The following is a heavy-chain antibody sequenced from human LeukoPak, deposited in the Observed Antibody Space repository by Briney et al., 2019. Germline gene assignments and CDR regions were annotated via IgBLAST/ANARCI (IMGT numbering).Heavy chain of an antibody. CDR2: IYPGDSDT. CDR1: GYSFTSYW. J-gene: IGHJ3*02. CDR3: ARRIGLRSSDI. D-gene: IGHD1-26*01. Sequence: GESLKISCQCSGYSFTSYWIGWVRQMPGKGLEWMGIIYPGDSDTRYSPSFQGQVTIPADKSISTAYLQWSSLKASDTAMYHCARRIGLRSSDIWGQGTMVTVSS. V-gene: IGHV5-51*01.